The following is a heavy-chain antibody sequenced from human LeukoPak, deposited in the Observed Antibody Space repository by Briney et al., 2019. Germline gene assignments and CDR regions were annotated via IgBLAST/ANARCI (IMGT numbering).Heavy chain of an antibody. D-gene: IGHD2/OR15-2a*01. Sequence: GGSLRLSCAASGFTFYDYGMTWVRQAPGKGLEWVSTISGSGLSTYYADSVKGRFTISRDNSKNTLYLQMNSLRAEDTALYFCARGAFYDYWGQGTLVTVSS. CDR1: GFTFYDYG. J-gene: IGHJ4*02. CDR3: ARGAFYDY. V-gene: IGHV3-23*01. CDR2: ISGSGLST.